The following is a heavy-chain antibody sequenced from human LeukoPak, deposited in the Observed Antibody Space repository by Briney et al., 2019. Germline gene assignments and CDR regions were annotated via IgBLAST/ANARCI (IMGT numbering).Heavy chain of an antibody. CDR1: GGSFNGYY. V-gene: IGHV4-34*01. D-gene: IGHD6-19*01. CDR3: ARSFNNKPRYSTGWYLQF. Sequence: PSETLSLTCAVYGGSFNGYYWSWIRQPPGKGLEWIGEINHSGSTNYNPSLKSRVTISVDTSKNQFSLKLNSVTAADTAVYYCARSFNNKPRYSTGWYLQFWGQGTLVTVSS. J-gene: IGHJ4*02. CDR2: INHSGST.